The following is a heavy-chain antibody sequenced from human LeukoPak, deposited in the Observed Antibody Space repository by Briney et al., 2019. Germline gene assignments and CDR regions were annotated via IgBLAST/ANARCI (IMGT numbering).Heavy chain of an antibody. CDR1: GGSISNKY. J-gene: IGHJ5*02. V-gene: IGHV4-59*01. CDR3: ARDRLQLQS. Sequence: SETLSLTCTVSGGSISNKYWNWIRQPPGKGLEWIGYIYYTGNTNYNPSLKSRVTISVDTSKNQFSLKLSSVTAADTAVYYCARDRLQLQSWGQGTLVTVSS. D-gene: IGHD1-1*01. CDR2: IYYTGNT.